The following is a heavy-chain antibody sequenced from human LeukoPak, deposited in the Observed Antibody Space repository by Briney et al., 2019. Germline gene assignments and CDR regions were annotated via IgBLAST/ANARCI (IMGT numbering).Heavy chain of an antibody. D-gene: IGHD3-22*01. V-gene: IGHV3-9*01. CDR3: ARARGGSYYYHSSGYVHDGFDI. Sequence: GRSLRLSCAASGFSFDDYAMEWVRQVPGKGLEWVSGISWNSGYIGYADSVKGRFTISRDNAKNSLYLQMNSLRAEDTAVYYCARARGGSYYYHSSGYVHDGFDIWGQGTMVIVSS. CDR1: GFSFDDYA. CDR2: ISWNSGYI. J-gene: IGHJ3*02.